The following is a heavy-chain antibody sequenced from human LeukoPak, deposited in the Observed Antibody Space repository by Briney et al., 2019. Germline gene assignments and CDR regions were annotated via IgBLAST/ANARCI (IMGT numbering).Heavy chain of an antibody. Sequence: SETLSLTCTVSGGSISRYYWSWIRQPPGKGLEWIGYIYYSWSTNYNPSLKSRVTISVDTSKNQFSPTLSSVTAADTAVYYCAKTITIFGVAPFNWFDPWGQGTLVTVSS. D-gene: IGHD3-3*01. J-gene: IGHJ5*02. V-gene: IGHV4-59*01. CDR2: IYYSWST. CDR1: GGSISRYY. CDR3: AKTITIFGVAPFNWFDP.